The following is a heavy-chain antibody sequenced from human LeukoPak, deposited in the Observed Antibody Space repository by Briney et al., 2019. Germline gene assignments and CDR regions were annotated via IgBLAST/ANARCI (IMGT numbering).Heavy chain of an antibody. CDR2: ISSSSSTI. CDR1: GFTFSSYS. CDR3: ARDVRSTTVTTWLYYYYYYMDV. Sequence: GGSLRPSCAASGFTFSSYSMNWVRQAPGKGLEWVSYISSSSSTIYYADSVKGRFTISRDNAKNSLYLQVNSLRAEDTAVYYCARDVRSTTVTTWLYYYYYYMDVWGKGTTVTVSS. D-gene: IGHD4-11*01. J-gene: IGHJ6*03. V-gene: IGHV3-48*01.